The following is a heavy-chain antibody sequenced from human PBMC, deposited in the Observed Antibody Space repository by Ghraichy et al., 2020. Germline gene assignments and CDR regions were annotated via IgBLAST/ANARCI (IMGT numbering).Heavy chain of an antibody. D-gene: IGHD3-22*01. CDR1: GFSIRSGYY. Sequence: SETLSLTCSVSGFSIRSGYYWGWIRQAQGRGLEWLGTIYHSGSAYYNPSLKSRVTISVDTSKNQFSLRLDSVTAADTAFYYCARGRYDTRAYYYTSWGQGTLGTVSS. CDR2: IYHSGSA. V-gene: IGHV4-38-2*02. J-gene: IGHJ4*02. CDR3: ARGRYDTRAYYYTS.